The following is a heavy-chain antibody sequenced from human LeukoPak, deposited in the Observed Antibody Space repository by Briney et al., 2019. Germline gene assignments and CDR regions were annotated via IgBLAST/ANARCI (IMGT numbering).Heavy chain of an antibody. CDR1: GFTFSNYW. V-gene: IGHV4-39*01. J-gene: IGHJ4*02. CDR3: ARLGEVTRETRGVHYFDY. D-gene: IGHD3-10*01. CDR2: IYYSGST. Sequence: GSLRLSCAASGFTFSNYWMSWVRQAPGKGLEWIGSIYYSGSTYYNPSLKSRVTISVDTSKNQFSLKLSSVTAADTAVYYCARLGEVTRETRGVHYFDYWGQGTLVTVSS.